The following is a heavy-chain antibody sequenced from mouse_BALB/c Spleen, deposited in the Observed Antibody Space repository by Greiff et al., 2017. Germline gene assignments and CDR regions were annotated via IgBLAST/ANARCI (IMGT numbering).Heavy chain of an antibody. V-gene: IGHV1-7*01. CDR2: INPSTGYT. CDR1: GYTFTSYW. D-gene: IGHD1-1*01. Sequence: QVQLQQSGAELAKPGASVKMSCKASGYTFTSYWMHWVKQRPGQGLEWIGYINPSTGYTEYNQKFKDKATLTADKSSSTAYMQLSSLTSEDSAVYYCARRGVLATTPFDYWGQGTTLTVSS. J-gene: IGHJ2*01. CDR3: ARRGVLATTPFDY.